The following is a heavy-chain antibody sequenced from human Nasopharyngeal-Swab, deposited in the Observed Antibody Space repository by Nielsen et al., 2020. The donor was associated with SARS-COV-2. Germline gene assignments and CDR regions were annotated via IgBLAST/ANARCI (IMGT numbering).Heavy chain of an antibody. J-gene: IGHJ2*01. CDR1: GFTFSSYG. Sequence: GESLKISCAASGFTFSSYGMNWVRQAPGKGLEWVSSISSSSSYIYYADSVKGRFTISRDNAKNSLYLQMNSLRAEDTAVYYCARDSTSTDRDWYFDLWGRGTLVTVSS. CDR2: ISSSSSYI. CDR3: ARDSTSTDRDWYFDL. V-gene: IGHV3-21*01.